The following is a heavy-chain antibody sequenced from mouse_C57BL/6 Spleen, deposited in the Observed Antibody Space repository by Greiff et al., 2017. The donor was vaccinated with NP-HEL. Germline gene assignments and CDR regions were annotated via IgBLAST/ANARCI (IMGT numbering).Heavy chain of an antibody. D-gene: IGHD1-1*01. CDR2: IDPETGGT. Sequence: QVQLQQSGAELVRPGASVTLSCKASGYTFTDYEMHWVKQTPVHGLEWIGAIDPETGGTAYNQKFKGKAILTADKSSSTAYMELRSLTSEDSAVYYCTRCGYYGSNYAMDYWGQGTSVTVSS. CDR3: TRCGYYGSNYAMDY. V-gene: IGHV1-15*01. CDR1: GYTFTDYE. J-gene: IGHJ4*01.